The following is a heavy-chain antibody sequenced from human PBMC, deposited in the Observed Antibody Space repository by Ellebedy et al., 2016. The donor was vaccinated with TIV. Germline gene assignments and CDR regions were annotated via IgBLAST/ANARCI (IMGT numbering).Heavy chain of an antibody. Sequence: ASVKVSCXASGYTFTGYYIHWVRQAPGQGLEWMGWINPNSGDTKYAQKFQGRVTMTRDTSISTAYMELSRLRSDDTGVYYCAGDLSQPKMVRGVIPLFDYWGQGTLVTVSS. CDR2: INPNSGDT. V-gene: IGHV1-2*02. J-gene: IGHJ4*02. CDR3: AGDLSQPKMVRGVIPLFDY. CDR1: GYTFTGYY. D-gene: IGHD3-10*01.